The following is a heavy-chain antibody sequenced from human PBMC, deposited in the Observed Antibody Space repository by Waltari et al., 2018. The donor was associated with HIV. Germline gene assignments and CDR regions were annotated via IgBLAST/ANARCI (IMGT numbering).Heavy chain of an antibody. J-gene: IGHJ4*02. Sequence: EVQLVQPGGGLVQPVGSRRPACVTSGFPFERFAMSWVRQQPGTRLEWVANISKDSNKKNYLEAVKGRFIISRDNAGNSLFLDMTDLRGEDTGLYYCAREVSGSPYFFNYWGQGAMLIVSP. D-gene: IGHD2-21*01. CDR1: GFPFERFA. CDR3: AREVSGSPYFFNY. V-gene: IGHV3-7*03. CDR2: ISKDSNKK.